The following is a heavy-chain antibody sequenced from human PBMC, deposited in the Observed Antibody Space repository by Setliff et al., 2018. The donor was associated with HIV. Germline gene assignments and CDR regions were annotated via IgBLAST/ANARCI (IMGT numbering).Heavy chain of an antibody. D-gene: IGHD3-3*01. CDR1: GFTFTTYY. J-gene: IGHJ4*02. V-gene: IGHV1-46*01. Sequence: GASVKVSCKASGFTFTTYYMHWLRQAPGQGPEWMGKIIPITGTVTYAQNFQGRLTITADRFTSTVYMELSSLHSDDTAVYYCATDFVSGFLEWLTFDYWGQGTLVTVSS. CDR2: IIPITGTV. CDR3: ATDFVSGFLEWLTFDY.